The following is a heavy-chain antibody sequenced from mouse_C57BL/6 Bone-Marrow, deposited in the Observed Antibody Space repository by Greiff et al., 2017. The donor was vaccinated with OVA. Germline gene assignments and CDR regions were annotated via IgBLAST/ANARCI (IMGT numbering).Heavy chain of an antibody. CDR1: GYTFTSYG. V-gene: IGHV1-81*01. CDR3: AISTCYIAY. Sequence: QVQLQQSGAELARPGASVKLSCKASGYTFTSYGISWVKQRTGQGLEWIGEISPRSGNTYYNEKLKGKATLTAHKSSSTAYMKLRSVVTGDAAVYISAISTCYIAYWGQRTLVTV. J-gene: IGHJ3*01. CDR2: ISPRSGNT. D-gene: IGHD2-12*01.